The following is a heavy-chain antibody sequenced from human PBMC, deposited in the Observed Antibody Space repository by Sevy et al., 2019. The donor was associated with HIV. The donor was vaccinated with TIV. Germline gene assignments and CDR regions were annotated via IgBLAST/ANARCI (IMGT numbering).Heavy chain of an antibody. J-gene: IGHJ5*02. CDR3: ARDLGITMVRGVINIKGINWFDP. CDR2: IIPIFGTA. D-gene: IGHD3-10*01. V-gene: IGHV1-69*13. Sequence: ASVKVSCKASGGTFSSYAISWVRQAPGQGLEWMGGIIPIFGTANYAQKFQGRVTITADESTSTAYMELSSLRSEDTAVYYCARDLGITMVRGVINIKGINWFDPWGQGILVTVSS. CDR1: GGTFSSYA.